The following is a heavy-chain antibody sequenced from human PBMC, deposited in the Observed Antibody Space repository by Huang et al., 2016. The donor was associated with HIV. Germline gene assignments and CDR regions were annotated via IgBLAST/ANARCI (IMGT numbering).Heavy chain of an antibody. Sequence: VQLVQSGAEVKNPGASVRVSCKASGYTFTDSNIHWVRQAPGEGLEWMGWINPKRGGTIYAQRCQGRITMTRDTTISTVHMDLRRIQSDDTAVYFCARDWSFGSSTSPADWGQGTLVTVSS. CDR3: ARDWSFGSSTSPAD. V-gene: IGHV1-2*02. D-gene: IGHD6-6*01. CDR2: INPKRGGT. CDR1: GYTFTDSN. J-gene: IGHJ4*02.